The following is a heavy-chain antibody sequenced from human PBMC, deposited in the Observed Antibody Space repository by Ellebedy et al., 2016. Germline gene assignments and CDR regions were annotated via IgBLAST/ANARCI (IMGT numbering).Heavy chain of an antibody. V-gene: IGHV3-9*01. Sequence: GGSLRLXXAASGFTFSSYWMGWVRQAPGKGLEWVSGVSWNSGDIGYADSVKGRFTISRDNAKNSLYLQMNSLRAEDTALYYCAKGAPGRSVGWADYWGQGILVIVSS. D-gene: IGHD6-19*01. J-gene: IGHJ4*02. CDR2: VSWNSGDI. CDR3: AKGAPGRSVGWADY. CDR1: GFTFSSYW.